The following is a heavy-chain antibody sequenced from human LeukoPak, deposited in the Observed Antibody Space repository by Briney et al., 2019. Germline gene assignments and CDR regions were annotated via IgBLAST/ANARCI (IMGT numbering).Heavy chain of an antibody. J-gene: IGHJ4*02. Sequence: VASVKVSCKASGYTFTSYYMHWVRQAPGQGLEWMGIINPSGGSTSYAQKFQGGVTMTRDMSTSTVYMELSSLRSEDTAVYYCAISETYDSSGYYYRNWDQGTLVTVSS. D-gene: IGHD3-22*01. V-gene: IGHV1-46*01. CDR1: GYTFTSYY. CDR2: INPSGGST. CDR3: AISETYDSSGYYYRN.